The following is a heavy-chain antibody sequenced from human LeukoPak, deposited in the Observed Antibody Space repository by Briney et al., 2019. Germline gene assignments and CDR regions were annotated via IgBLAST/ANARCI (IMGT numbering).Heavy chain of an antibody. CDR2: IYYSGST. J-gene: IGHJ4*02. Sequence: SETLSLTCTVSGGSISSSSYYWGWIRQPPGKGPEWIGSIYYSGSTYYNPSLKSRVTISVDTSKNQFSLKLSSVTAADTAVYYCARVQLNPSRTNYYDSSASQGFDYWGQGTLVTVSS. V-gene: IGHV4-39*07. D-gene: IGHD3-22*01. CDR3: ARVQLNPSRTNYYDSSASQGFDY. CDR1: GGSISSSSYY.